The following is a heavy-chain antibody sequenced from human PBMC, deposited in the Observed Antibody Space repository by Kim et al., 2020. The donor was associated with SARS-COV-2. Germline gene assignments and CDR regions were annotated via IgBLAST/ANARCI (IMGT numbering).Heavy chain of an antibody. D-gene: IGHD3-10*01. Sequence: GGSLRLSCAVSGFTFSDYYMSWIRQAPGKGLEWVSYISSSGSTIYYADSVKGRFTISRDNAKNSLYLQMNSLRAEDTAVYYCARVVPPPTMVRGVIRKVGGYFDYWGQGTLVTVSS. CDR3: ARVVPPPTMVRGVIRKVGGYFDY. CDR2: ISSSGSTI. CDR1: GFTFSDYY. J-gene: IGHJ4*02. V-gene: IGHV3-11*01.